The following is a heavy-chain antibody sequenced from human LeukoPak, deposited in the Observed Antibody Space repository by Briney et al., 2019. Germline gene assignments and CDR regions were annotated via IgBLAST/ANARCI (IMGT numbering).Heavy chain of an antibody. CDR1: GYRFTNYW. CDR3: ARPHDTGVGASGSGWSYFDF. Sequence: GESLKISCKGSGYRFTNYWIGWVRQMPGKGLEWMGIINPADGYTRYSPSFQGQVTISTDTSIFTAYLLWSSLKASDTAIYYCARPHDTGVGASGSGWSYFDFWGQGTLITVSS. J-gene: IGHJ4*02. CDR2: INPADGYT. V-gene: IGHV5-51*01. D-gene: IGHD6-19*01.